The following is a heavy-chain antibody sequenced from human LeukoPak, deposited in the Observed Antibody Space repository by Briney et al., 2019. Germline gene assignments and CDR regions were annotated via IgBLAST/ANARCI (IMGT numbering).Heavy chain of an antibody. CDR2: ISWSSSSR. D-gene: IGHD6-13*01. V-gene: IGHV3-9*01. Sequence: PGRSLRLSCAASGFTFDDYAMHWVRQAPGKGLEWVSGISWSSSSRGYADSVKGRFTISRDNAKNSLYLQMNSLRAEDTALYYCAKDRDWQQLVYAFDIWGQGTMVTVSS. J-gene: IGHJ3*02. CDR3: AKDRDWQQLVYAFDI. CDR1: GFTFDDYA.